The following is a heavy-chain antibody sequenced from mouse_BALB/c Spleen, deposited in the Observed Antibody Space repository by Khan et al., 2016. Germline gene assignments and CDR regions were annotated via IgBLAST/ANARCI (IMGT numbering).Heavy chain of an antibody. D-gene: IGHD1-1*01. CDR1: GFDFSRYW. J-gene: IGHJ3*01. CDR2: INPDSYTI. Sequence: EVELVESGGGLVHPGGSLKLSCAASGFDFSRYWMSWVRQAPGKGLEWIGEINPDSYTINYTPSLKDKFIISREYAKNTLYLHMSKVRSEDTALYYCARAGYYGYLAYWGQGTLVTVSA. CDR3: ARAGYYGYLAY. V-gene: IGHV4-1*02.